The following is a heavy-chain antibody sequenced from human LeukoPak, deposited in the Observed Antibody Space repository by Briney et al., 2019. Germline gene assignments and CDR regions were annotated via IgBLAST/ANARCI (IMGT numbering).Heavy chain of an antibody. J-gene: IGHJ5*02. Sequence: ASVKVSCKASGYTFTSYDINWVRQATGQGLEWMGWMNPNSGNTGYAQKFQGRVTMTRNTSISTAYMELSSLRSGDTAVYYCATTLGADDWFDPWGQGTLVTVSS. D-gene: IGHD3-16*01. CDR3: ATTLGADDWFDP. CDR1: GYTFTSYD. V-gene: IGHV1-8*01. CDR2: MNPNSGNT.